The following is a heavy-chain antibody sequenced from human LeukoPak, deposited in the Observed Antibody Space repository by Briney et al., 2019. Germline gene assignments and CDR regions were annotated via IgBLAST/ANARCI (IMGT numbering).Heavy chain of an antibody. J-gene: IGHJ3*02. CDR1: GGTFSKFA. CDR2: FIPILGTS. CDR3: ATDLADATYGFDI. V-gene: IGHV1-69*05. D-gene: IGHD6-13*01. Sequence: SVKVSCKPSGGTFSKFAISWVRQALGQGLEWVGGFIPILGTSNSAEKFQGRLTVTKDEFTGTAYMELSTLRSEDTAVYYCATDLADATYGFDIWGQGTMVTVSS.